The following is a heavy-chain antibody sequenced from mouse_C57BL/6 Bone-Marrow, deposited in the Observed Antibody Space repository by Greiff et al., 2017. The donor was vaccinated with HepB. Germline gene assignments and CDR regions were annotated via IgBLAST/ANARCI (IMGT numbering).Heavy chain of an antibody. J-gene: IGHJ4*01. CDR2: IDPSDSYT. CDR1: GYTFTSYW. D-gene: IGHD1-1*01. Sequence: VQLQQPGAELVRPGTSVKLSCKASGYTFTSYWMHWVKQRPGQGLEWIGVIDPSDSYTNYNQKFKGKATLTVDTSSSTAYMQLSSLTSEDSAVYYCARRDLLYAMDYWGQGTSVTVSS. V-gene: IGHV1-59*01. CDR3: ARRDLLYAMDY.